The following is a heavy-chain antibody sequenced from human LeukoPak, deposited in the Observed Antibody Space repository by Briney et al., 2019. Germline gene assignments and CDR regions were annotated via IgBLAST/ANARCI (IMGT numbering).Heavy chain of an antibody. Sequence: GGSLRLSCAASGFTFSSYSMNWVRQAPGKGLEWVSYISSSSSTIYYADSVKGRFTISRDNAKNSLYLQMNSLRAEDTAVYYCAREVVTMIVTPFNWFDPWGQGTLVTVSS. D-gene: IGHD3-22*01. CDR2: ISSSSSTI. V-gene: IGHV3-48*01. J-gene: IGHJ5*02. CDR3: AREVVTMIVTPFNWFDP. CDR1: GFTFSSYS.